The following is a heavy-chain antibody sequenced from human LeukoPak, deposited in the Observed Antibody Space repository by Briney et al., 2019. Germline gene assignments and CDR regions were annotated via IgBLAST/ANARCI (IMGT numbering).Heavy chain of an antibody. CDR2: IKQDGSEK. V-gene: IGHV3-7*05. D-gene: IGHD5-24*01. CDR3: AREEMATNHFDY. Sequence: GGSVRLSCAASGFTFTIYWMSWVRQAPGKGLEWVANIKQDGSEKYYVDSVKGRFTISRDNAKNSLYLQMNSLRAEDTAVYYCAREEMATNHFDYWGQGTLVTVSS. J-gene: IGHJ4*02. CDR1: GFTFTIYW.